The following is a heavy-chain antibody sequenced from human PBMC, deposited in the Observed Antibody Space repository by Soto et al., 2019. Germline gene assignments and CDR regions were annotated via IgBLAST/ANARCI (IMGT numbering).Heavy chain of an antibody. CDR1: SGTFSSYA. CDR3: ATTPVFEYSSSDYYYGMDV. V-gene: IGHV1-69*13. Sequence: SVKASCKAPSGTFSSYAISWVRQAPGQRLEKKGGIIPIFGTANYAQKFQGRVTITADESTSTAYMELSSLRSEDTAVYYCATTPVFEYSSSDYYYGMDVWGQGTTVTVSS. J-gene: IGHJ6*02. CDR2: IIPIFGTA. D-gene: IGHD6-6*01.